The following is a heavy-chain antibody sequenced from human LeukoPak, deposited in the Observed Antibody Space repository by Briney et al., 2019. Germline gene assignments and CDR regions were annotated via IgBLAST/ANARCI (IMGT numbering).Heavy chain of an antibody. CDR3: ARLYGSGSYSYRIKYYYYGMDV. CDR1: GGSFSGYY. V-gene: IGHV4-34*01. D-gene: IGHD3-10*01. CDR2: INHSGST. J-gene: IGHJ6*02. Sequence: PSETLSLTCTVSGGSFSGYYCTWIRQPPGKGLEWIGEINHSGSTNYNPSLKSRVTISVDTSKNQFSLKLSSVTAADTAVYYCARLYGSGSYSYRIKYYYYGMDVWGQGTTVTVSS.